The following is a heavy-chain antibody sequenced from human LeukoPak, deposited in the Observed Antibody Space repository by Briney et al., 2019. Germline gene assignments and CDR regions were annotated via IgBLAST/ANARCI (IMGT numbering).Heavy chain of an antibody. D-gene: IGHD3-3*01. V-gene: IGHV4-59*13. CDR2: IYYSGST. CDR1: GGSINNYY. CDR3: ARVLDPDYDFWSGYYPNWFDP. Sequence: SETLSLTCTVSGGSINNYYWSWIRQPPGKGLEWIGYIYYSGSTNYNPSLRSRVTISVDTSKNQFSLKLNSMTAADTAVYYCARVLDPDYDFWSGYYPNWFDPWGQGTLVTVSS. J-gene: IGHJ5*02.